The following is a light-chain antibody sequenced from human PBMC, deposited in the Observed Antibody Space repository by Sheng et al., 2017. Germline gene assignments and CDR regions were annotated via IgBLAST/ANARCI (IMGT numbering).Light chain of an antibody. CDR3: QQSYTIPWT. CDR2: GSS. J-gene: IGKJ1*01. Sequence: DIQMTQSPSSLSASVGDRVTITCQASQDINNYLNWYQQKPGKAPKLLIYGSSSLKSGVPSRFSGSRSGTEFTLTISSLQPEDSATYYCQQSYTIPWTFGQGTKVEIK. V-gene: IGKV1-39*01. CDR1: QDINNY.